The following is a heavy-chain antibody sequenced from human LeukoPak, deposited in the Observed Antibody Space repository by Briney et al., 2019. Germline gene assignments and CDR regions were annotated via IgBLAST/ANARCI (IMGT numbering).Heavy chain of an antibody. CDR2: LSYDGSKE. Sequence: PGRSLRLSCAASGFTFSSYGMYWVRQAPGKGLEWVAALSYDGSKEYYTDSVKGRITISRDNSKNTLDLQMNSLRSEGTAVYYCATYSSGYYYPPLDYYYYMDVWGKGTTVTVSS. V-gene: IGHV3-30*03. CDR3: ATYSSGYYYPPLDYYYYMDV. CDR1: GFTFSSYG. J-gene: IGHJ6*03. D-gene: IGHD3-22*01.